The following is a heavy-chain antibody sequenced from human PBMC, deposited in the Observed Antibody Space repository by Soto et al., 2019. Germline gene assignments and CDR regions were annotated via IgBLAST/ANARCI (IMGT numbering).Heavy chain of an antibody. J-gene: IGHJ6*02. CDR2: IKSKTDGGTT. D-gene: IGHD2-2*01. Sequence: GGSLRLSCAASGFTFRNAWMNWVRQAPGKGLEWVGRIKSKTDGGTTDYAAPVKGRFTISRDDSKNTLYLQMNSLKTEDTAVYYCTTHLGYCSSTSCSAYYYYGMDVWGQGTTVTVSS. V-gene: IGHV3-15*07. CDR1: GFTFRNAW. CDR3: TTHLGYCSSTSCSAYYYYGMDV.